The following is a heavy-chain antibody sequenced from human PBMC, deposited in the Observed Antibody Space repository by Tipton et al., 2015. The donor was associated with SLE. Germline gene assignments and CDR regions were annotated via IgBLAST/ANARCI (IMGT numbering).Heavy chain of an antibody. CDR1: GYSISSGYY. V-gene: IGHV4-38-2*01. D-gene: IGHD6-6*01. Sequence: TLSLTCAVSGYSISSGYYWGWIRQPPGKGLEWIGSIYHSGSTYYNPSLKSRVTISVDTSKNQFSLKLNSVTAADTALYYCARGASSLDYWGLGTLVTVS. CDR3: ARGASSLDY. CDR2: IYHSGST. J-gene: IGHJ4*02.